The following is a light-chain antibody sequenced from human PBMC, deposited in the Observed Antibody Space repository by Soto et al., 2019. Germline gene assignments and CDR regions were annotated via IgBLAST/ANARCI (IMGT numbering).Light chain of an antibody. V-gene: IGKV1-5*01. CDR3: HQYNTSLFT. CDR1: QSIAGY. J-gene: IGKJ3*01. Sequence: DSQMNQSPSTLSASEGDRVTITCRASQSIAGYLAWYQQKPGKAPKLLIYDASTLESGVPSRFSGSGSGAEFTLTISSLQPDDFATYYGHQYNTSLFTFGLGTKVDIK. CDR2: DAS.